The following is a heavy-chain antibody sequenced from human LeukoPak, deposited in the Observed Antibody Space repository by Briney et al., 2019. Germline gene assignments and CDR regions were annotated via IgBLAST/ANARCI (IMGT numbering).Heavy chain of an antibody. V-gene: IGHV3-7*01. J-gene: IGHJ4*01. CDR2: IKQDGSEK. D-gene: IGHD1-26*01. CDR3: ARWEIRGSAHQLDY. CDR1: GFTLSSHW. Sequence: GGSLRLSCAASGFTLSSHWMNWVRQAPGKGLEWVADIKQDGSEKYYVGSVKGRFTISRDNAKNSMYLQMNSLRAEDTAVYYCARWEIRGSAHQLDYWGRGTLVTFSS.